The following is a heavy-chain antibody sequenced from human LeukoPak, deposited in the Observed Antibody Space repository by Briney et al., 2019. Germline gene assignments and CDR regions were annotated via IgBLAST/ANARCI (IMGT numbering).Heavy chain of an antibody. J-gene: IGHJ4*02. Sequence: GGSLRLSCAASGFTFSDHYMDWVRQAPGKGLEWVGHTRNKANSYIIEYAASVKGRFTISRDGSKNSLYLQMNSLKTEDTAVYYCAREGYSYGSYDYWGQGTLVTVSS. V-gene: IGHV3-72*01. D-gene: IGHD5-18*01. CDR1: GFTFSDHY. CDR2: TRNKANSYII. CDR3: AREGYSYGSYDY.